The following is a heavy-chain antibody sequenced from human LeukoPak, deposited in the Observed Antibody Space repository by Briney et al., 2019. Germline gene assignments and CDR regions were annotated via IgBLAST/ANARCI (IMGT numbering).Heavy chain of an antibody. J-gene: IGHJ4*02. Sequence: SETLSLTCTVSGGSISSYYWSWIRQPPGKGLEWIGYIYTSVSTNYNPSLKSRVTISVDTSKNQFSLKLSSVTAADTAVYYCARLRGYYDSMDYWGQGTLVTVSS. CDR3: ARLRGYYDSMDY. V-gene: IGHV4-4*09. D-gene: IGHD3-22*01. CDR2: IYTSVST. CDR1: GGSISSYY.